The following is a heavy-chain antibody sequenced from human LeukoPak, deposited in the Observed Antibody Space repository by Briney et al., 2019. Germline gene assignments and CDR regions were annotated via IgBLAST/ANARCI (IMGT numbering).Heavy chain of an antibody. Sequence: SETLSLTCTVSGGSISSYYWSWIRQPPGKGLEWIGYIYYSGCTNYNPSLKSRVTISVDTSKNQFSLKLSSVTAADTAVYYCARVKTYYGNFDYWGQGTLVTVSS. D-gene: IGHD3-3*01. CDR2: IYYSGCT. J-gene: IGHJ4*02. V-gene: IGHV4-59*01. CDR1: GGSISSYY. CDR3: ARVKTYYGNFDY.